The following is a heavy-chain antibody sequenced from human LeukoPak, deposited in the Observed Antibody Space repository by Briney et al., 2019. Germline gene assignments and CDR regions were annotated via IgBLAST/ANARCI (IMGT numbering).Heavy chain of an antibody. CDR3: ARRIQGMAPYHFDY. J-gene: IGHJ4*02. CDR2: INSDGGST. V-gene: IGHV3-74*01. CDR1: GFTFSSYW. D-gene: IGHD5-24*01. Sequence: GGSLRLSCTASGFTFSSYWMRWVRQAPGKGLVWVSRINSDGGSTSYADSVKGRFTISRDNAKNTLYLQMNSLRAEDTAVYYCARRIQGMAPYHFDYWGQGTLVTVSS.